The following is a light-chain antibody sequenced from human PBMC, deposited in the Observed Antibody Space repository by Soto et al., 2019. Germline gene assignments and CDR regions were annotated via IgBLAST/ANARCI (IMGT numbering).Light chain of an antibody. CDR2: GAS. V-gene: IGKV3-20*01. J-gene: IGKJ2*01. Sequence: EIVLTQSPGTLSLSPGERATLSCRASQSIRSSFLAWYQQKPGQAPRLLIYGASSRATGIPDRFSGSGSGADFTLTISRLEPEDFAVYYCQQYNIWPPYTFGQGTKLEIK. CDR1: QSIRSSF. CDR3: QQYNIWPPYT.